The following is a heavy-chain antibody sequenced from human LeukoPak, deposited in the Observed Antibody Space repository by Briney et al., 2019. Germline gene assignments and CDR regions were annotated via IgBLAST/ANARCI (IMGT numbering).Heavy chain of an antibody. CDR2: ISGSGGST. V-gene: IGHV3-23*01. D-gene: IGHD3-10*01. CDR1: GFTFSSYA. CDR3: ARVGSMVRGVISPSLDY. Sequence: GGSLRLSCAASGFTFSSYAMSWVRQAPGKGLEWVSAISGSGGSTYYADSVKGRFTISRDNSKNTLYLQMNSLRAEDTAVYYCARVGSMVRGVISPSLDYWGQGTLVTVSS. J-gene: IGHJ4*02.